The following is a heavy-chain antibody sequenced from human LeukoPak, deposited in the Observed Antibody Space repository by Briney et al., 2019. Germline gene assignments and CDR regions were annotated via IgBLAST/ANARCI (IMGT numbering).Heavy chain of an antibody. CDR3: ARHEFYDSSGYYSPLGY. CDR2: IYYSGST. Sequence: SETLSLTCTVSGGSISSSSYYWGWIRQPPGTGLEWIGSIYYSGSTYYNPSLKSRVTISVDTSKNQFSLTLSSVTAADTAVYCCARHEFYDSSGYYSPLGYWGQGTLVTVSS. J-gene: IGHJ4*02. CDR1: GGSISSSSYY. V-gene: IGHV4-39*01. D-gene: IGHD3-22*01.